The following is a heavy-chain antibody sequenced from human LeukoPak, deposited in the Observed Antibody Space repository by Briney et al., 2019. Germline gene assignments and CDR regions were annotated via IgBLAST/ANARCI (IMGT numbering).Heavy chain of an antibody. J-gene: IGHJ6*02. V-gene: IGHV3-30*03. D-gene: IGHD6-19*01. CDR2: ISYDGSNK. Sequence: PGRSLRLSCAASGFTFSSYGMHWVRQAPGKGLEWVAVISYDGSNKYYADSVKGRFTISRDNSKNTLYLQMNSLRAEDTAVYYCARDLAVLDVWGQGTTVTVSS. CDR3: ARDLAVLDV. CDR1: GFTFSSYG.